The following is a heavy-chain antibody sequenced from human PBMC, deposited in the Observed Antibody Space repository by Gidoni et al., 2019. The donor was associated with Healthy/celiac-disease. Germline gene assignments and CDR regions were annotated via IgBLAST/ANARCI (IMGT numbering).Heavy chain of an antibody. Sequence: QVQLVQSGAEVKKPGASVKVSCKVSGYTLTELSMHWVRQAPGKGLEWMGGFDPEDGETIYAQKFQGRVTMTEDTSTDTAYMELSSLRSEDTAVYYCATVLGPIPAAIPVYKGYFDYWGQGTLVTVSS. CDR3: ATVLGPIPAAIPVYKGYFDY. CDR1: GYTLTELS. CDR2: FDPEDGET. J-gene: IGHJ4*02. D-gene: IGHD2-2*02. V-gene: IGHV1-24*01.